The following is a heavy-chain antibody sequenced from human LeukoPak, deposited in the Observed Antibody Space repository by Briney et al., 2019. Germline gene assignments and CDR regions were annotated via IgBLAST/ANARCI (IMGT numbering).Heavy chain of an antibody. CDR1: GFTFTAYG. V-gene: IGHV3-30*02. CDR3: AKAGSGWYAPY. CDR2: VRYNGNDK. J-gene: IGHJ4*02. Sequence: GGSLRLSCAASGFTFTAYGMQWVRQAPGKGLEWVAFVRYNGNDKYYADSVKGRFTISRDNSKNTVDLQMDSLRAEDTAVYYCAKAGSGWYAPYWGQGTLVTVS. D-gene: IGHD6-19*01.